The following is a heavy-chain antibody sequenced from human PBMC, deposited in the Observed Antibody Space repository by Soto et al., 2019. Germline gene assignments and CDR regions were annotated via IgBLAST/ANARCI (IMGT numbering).Heavy chain of an antibody. CDR3: AKDITFGGFITREYYGMDV. CDR1: GVPFSNYG. D-gene: IGHD3-16*02. CDR2: ISHDGSNK. Sequence: QVQLVESGGGVVQPGRSLRLSCAASGVPFSNYGMHWVRQAPGKGLEWVAVISHDGSNKYYLDSVKGRFTISRDNSKNTQIQQMTSLRAEDTVVYYCAKDITFGGFITREYYGMDVWCQGTTVTVSS. J-gene: IGHJ6*02. V-gene: IGHV3-30*18.